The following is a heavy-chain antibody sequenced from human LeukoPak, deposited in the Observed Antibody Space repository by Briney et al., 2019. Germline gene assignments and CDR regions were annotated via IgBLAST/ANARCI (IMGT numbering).Heavy chain of an antibody. D-gene: IGHD1-26*01. Sequence: GGSLRLSCAASGFTFSSYGMHWVRQAPGKGLEWVAVISYDGSNKYYADSVKGRFTISRDNSKNALYLQMNSLRADDTAVYYCARVSYESWYFDYWGQGTLVTVSS. CDR1: GFTFSSYG. J-gene: IGHJ4*02. V-gene: IGHV3-30*03. CDR3: ARVSYESWYFDY. CDR2: ISYDGSNK.